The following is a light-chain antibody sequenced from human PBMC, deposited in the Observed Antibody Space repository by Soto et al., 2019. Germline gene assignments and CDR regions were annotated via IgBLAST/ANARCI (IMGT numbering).Light chain of an antibody. CDR1: QSVDIN. CDR3: QQYRNWPRT. Sequence: EIVLTQSPATLSVSPGERVTLSFRASQSVDINLAWYQQKPGQAPRLLVYGASTRATDMPGRFSGRGSGTDFTLTISSLQSDDSAVYYCQQYRNWPRTFGQGTKVDIK. J-gene: IGKJ1*01. V-gene: IGKV3-15*01. CDR2: GAS.